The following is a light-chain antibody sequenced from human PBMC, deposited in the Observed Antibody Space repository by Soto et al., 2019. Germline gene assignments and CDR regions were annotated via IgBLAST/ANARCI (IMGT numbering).Light chain of an antibody. J-gene: IGKJ4*01. Sequence: EIVLTHSPATLSLSPGERATLSCRASQSVSSYLAWYQQKPGQAPRLLIYDASNRDPGIPARFSGSGSGTDFTLTISCLEPEDFAVYYRQQRSIWPAFFGWWTKFYIK. CDR2: DAS. CDR1: QSVSSY. CDR3: QQRSIWPAF. V-gene: IGKV3-11*01.